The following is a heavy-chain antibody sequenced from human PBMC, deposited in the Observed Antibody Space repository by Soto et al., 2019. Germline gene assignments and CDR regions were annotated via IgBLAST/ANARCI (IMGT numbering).Heavy chain of an antibody. V-gene: IGHV3-74*02. J-gene: IGHJ6*03. CDR1: GFTFSNYW. D-gene: IGHD2-15*01. CDR3: ARGDCVGGTCYSLAGSFCYYMDV. Sequence: EVQLVESGGGLVQPGGSLRLSCAASGFTFSNYWMYWVRQAPGKGLEWVSRINSDGSVSSYADSVKGRPTISRDNVKNTLYLQRDSLRAEDTAVYYCARGDCVGGTCYSLAGSFCYYMDVSCKGTTVTVFS. CDR2: INSDGSVS.